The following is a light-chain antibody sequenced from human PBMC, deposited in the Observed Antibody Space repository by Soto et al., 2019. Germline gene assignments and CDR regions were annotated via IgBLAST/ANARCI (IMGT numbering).Light chain of an antibody. Sequence: DIPMTQAPSTLSGSVVDRVTITCRASQTISSWLAWYQQEPGKAPKLLIHKASSLQSGVPSRFSGSGSGTDFTLTISSLHPDDFATYYCQQYNSYSPTFGQGTKVDI. J-gene: IGKJ1*01. V-gene: IGKV1-5*03. CDR3: QQYNSYSPT. CDR2: KAS. CDR1: QTISSW.